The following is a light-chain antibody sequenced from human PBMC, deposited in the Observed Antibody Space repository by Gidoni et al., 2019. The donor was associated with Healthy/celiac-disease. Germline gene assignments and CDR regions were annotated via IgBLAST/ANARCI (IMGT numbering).Light chain of an antibody. CDR1: QSVSSY. CDR2: DAS. CDR3: QQRSNWP. V-gene: IGKV3-11*01. J-gene: IGKJ2*01. Sequence: EIVLTQPPATLSLSPGERATLSCRASQSVSSYLAWYQQKPGQAPRLLIYDASNRATGIPARFSGSGSGTDFTLTISSLEPEDFAVYYCQQRSNWPFXQXTKLEIK.